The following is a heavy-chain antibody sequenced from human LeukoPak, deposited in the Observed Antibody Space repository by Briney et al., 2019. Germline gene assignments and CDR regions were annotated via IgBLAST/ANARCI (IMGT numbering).Heavy chain of an antibody. V-gene: IGHV3-23*01. CDR3: AKGGGASVSSYCTSITCRRFDP. CDR2: ISASGGST. J-gene: IGHJ5*02. Sequence: PGGSLRLSCAASGFTFSNYATSWVRQAPGKGLEWVSSISASGGSTYFADSVRGRFSISRDNSKDTLYLQMNSLGAEEQAIYYCAKGGGASVSSYCTSITCRRFDPWGQGTLVTVSS. CDR1: GFTFSNYA. D-gene: IGHD2-2*01.